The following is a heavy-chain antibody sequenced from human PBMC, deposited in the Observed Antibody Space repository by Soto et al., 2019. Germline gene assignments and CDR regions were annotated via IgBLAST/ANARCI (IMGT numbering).Heavy chain of an antibody. CDR1: GFTFGNYA. Sequence: GGSLRLSCAASGFTFGNYAMTWVRQAPGKGLEWVSSISGSGGTTYYADSVKGRFTISRDTSKNTLYLQMSSLRAEDTAVYYCAKSGYKSSGTMGMKRWLDPWGQGTLVTVSS. CDR3: AKSGYKSSGTMGMKRWLDP. J-gene: IGHJ5*02. V-gene: IGHV3-23*01. CDR2: ISGSGGTT. D-gene: IGHD6-19*01.